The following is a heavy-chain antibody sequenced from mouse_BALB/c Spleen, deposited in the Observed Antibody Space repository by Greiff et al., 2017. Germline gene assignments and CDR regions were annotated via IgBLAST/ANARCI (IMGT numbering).Heavy chain of an antibody. CDR1: GYSFTGYY. J-gene: IGHJ2*01. CDR2: INPYNGAT. D-gene: IGHD1-1*01. CDR3: AITTVVYFDY. Sequence: EVQLQQSGPELVKPGASVKISCKASGYSFTGYYMHWVKQSHVKSLEWIGRINPYNGATSYNQNFKDKASLTVDKSSSTAYMELHSLTSEDSAVYYCAITTVVYFDYWGQGTTLTVSS. V-gene: IGHV1-31*01.